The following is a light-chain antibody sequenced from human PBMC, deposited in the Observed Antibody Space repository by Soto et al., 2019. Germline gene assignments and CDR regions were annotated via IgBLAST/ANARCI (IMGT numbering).Light chain of an antibody. CDR2: GAS. J-gene: IGKJ1*01. V-gene: IGKV3-15*01. Sequence: EIVMTQSPATLSVSPGERASLSCRASQSVNNNLAWYQQTPGQAPRLLIYGASTRATGIPARFSGSVSGSDFTLTISSLQSEDFAIYYCQQYNNWWTFGQGTKVEIK. CDR3: QQYNNWWT. CDR1: QSVNNN.